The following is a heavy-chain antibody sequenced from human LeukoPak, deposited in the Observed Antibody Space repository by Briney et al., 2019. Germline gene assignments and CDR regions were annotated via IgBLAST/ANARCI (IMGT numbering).Heavy chain of an antibody. CDR3: ARHSSSWYGINWFDP. CDR2: IYHSGST. Sequence: SETLYLTCAVSGYSISSGYYWGWSRQPPGKGLEWIGSIYHSGSTYYNPSLKSRVTISVDTSKNQCSLKLSSVTAADTAVYYCARHSSSWYGINWFDPWGQGTLVTVSS. J-gene: IGHJ5*02. D-gene: IGHD6-13*01. V-gene: IGHV4-38-2*01. CDR1: GYSISSGYY.